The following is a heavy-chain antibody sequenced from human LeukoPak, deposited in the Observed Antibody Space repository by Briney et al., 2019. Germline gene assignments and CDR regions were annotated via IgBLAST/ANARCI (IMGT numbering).Heavy chain of an antibody. CDR1: GGSISSGGYS. D-gene: IGHD3-22*01. CDR3: ARGQDSSGSQGFDY. J-gene: IGHJ4*02. V-gene: IGHV4-61*08. CDR2: IYYSGST. Sequence: PSETLSLTCAVSGGSISSGGYSWSWIRQPPGKGLEWIGYIYYSGSTNYNPSLKSRVTISVDTSKNQFSLKLSSVTAADTAVYYCARGQDSSGSQGFDYWGQGTLVTVSS.